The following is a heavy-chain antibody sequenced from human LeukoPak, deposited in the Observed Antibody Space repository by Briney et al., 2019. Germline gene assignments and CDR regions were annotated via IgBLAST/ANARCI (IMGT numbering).Heavy chain of an antibody. CDR1: GFTFSSYS. CDR3: AGSPVGATPLDY. V-gene: IGHV3-21*01. Sequence: GGSLRLSCAASGFTFSSYSMNWVRQAPGKGLEWVSSISSSSSYIYYADSVKGRFTISRDNAKNSLYLQMNSLRAEDTAVYYCAGSPVGATPLDYWGQGTLVTVSS. CDR2: ISSSSSYI. D-gene: IGHD1-26*01. J-gene: IGHJ4*02.